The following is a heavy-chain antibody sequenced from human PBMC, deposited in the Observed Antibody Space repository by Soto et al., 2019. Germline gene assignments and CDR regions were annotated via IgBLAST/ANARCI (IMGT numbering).Heavy chain of an antibody. J-gene: IGHJ6*02. Sequence: GGSLRLSCAASGFTFSSYAMHWVRQAPGKGLEWVAVISYDGSNKYYADSVKGRFTISRDNSKNTLYLQMNSLRAEDTAVYYCARLTVEPYYYGMDVWGQGTTVTVSS. CDR1: GFTFSSYA. V-gene: IGHV3-30-3*01. CDR3: ARLTVEPYYYGMDV. CDR2: ISYDGSNK. D-gene: IGHD1-1*01.